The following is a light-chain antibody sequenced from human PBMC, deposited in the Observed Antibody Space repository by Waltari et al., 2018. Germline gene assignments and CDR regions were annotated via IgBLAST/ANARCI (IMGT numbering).Light chain of an antibody. CDR2: GAS. CDR3: NGYEYWPPGT. V-gene: IGKV3-15*01. CDR1: QSVRTN. Sequence: EIVMTQSPATLSVSPGDRATLSCRASQSVRTNLARFQQKPGQPPRLLISGASTRATGVPARFSGSESGTEFTHTITGLQSEDFAVYYCNGYEYWPPGTFGPGTKVEIK. J-gene: IGKJ3*01.